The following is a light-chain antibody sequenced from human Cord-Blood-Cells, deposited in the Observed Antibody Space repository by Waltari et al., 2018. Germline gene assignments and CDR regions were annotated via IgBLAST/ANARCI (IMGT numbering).Light chain of an antibody. CDR1: QSVSSN. J-gene: IGKJ4*01. V-gene: IGKV3D-15*01. CDR2: GAS. Sequence: EIEMTKSPATLSVSQGERATLYCRASQSVSSNLAGYQQKPGQAPRLLIYGASTRATGILVRFSGSGSGTEVSLTVSSLQSEDFAVYYCEQYNNWPPEYTLTFGGGTKVEIK. CDR3: EQYNNWPPEYTLT.